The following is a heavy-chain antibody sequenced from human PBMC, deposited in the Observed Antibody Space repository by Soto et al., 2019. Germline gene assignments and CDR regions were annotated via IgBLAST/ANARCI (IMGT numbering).Heavy chain of an antibody. J-gene: IGHJ5*02. CDR1: GGSFSGYY. D-gene: IGHD3-10*01. CDR2: INHSGST. Sequence: TLSLTCAVYGGSFSGYYWSWIRQPPGKGLECIGEINHSGSTNYNPSLKSRVTISVDTSKNQFSLKLSSVTAADTAVYYCARGTLDTMVRGVNLIPVWFDPWGQGTLVTVSS. V-gene: IGHV4-34*01. CDR3: ARGTLDTMVRGVNLIPVWFDP.